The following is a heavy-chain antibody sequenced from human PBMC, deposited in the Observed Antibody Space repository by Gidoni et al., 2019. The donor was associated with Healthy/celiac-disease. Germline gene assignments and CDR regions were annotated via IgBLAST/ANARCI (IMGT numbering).Heavy chain of an antibody. J-gene: IGHJ4*02. CDR1: GGTFSSYA. D-gene: IGHD6-13*01. CDR3: ARDGDSSSYPFYYFDY. V-gene: IGHV1-69*01. Sequence: QVQLVQSGAEVKKPGSSVKVSCKASGGTFSSYAISWVRQAPGQGLEWMGGIIPICGTANYAQKFQGRVTITADEATSTAYMELSSLRSEDTAVYYCARDGDSSSYPFYYFDYWGQGTLVTVSS. CDR2: IIPICGTA.